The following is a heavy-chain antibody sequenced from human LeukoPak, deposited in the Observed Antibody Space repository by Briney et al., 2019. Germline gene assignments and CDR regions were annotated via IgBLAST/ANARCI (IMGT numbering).Heavy chain of an antibody. V-gene: IGHV4-4*07. D-gene: IGHD3-10*01. CDR3: ARDLWFGELLYFDY. J-gene: IGHJ4*02. Sequence: PSETLSLTCTVSGGSISSYYWSWIRQPAGKGLEWIGSIYYSGSTYYNPSLKSRVTISVDTSKNQFSLKLSSVTAADTAVYYCARDLWFGELLYFDYWGQGTLVTVSS. CDR2: IYYSGST. CDR1: GGSISSYY.